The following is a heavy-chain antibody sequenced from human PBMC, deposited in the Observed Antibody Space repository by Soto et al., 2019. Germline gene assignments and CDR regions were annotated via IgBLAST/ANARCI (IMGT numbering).Heavy chain of an antibody. CDR1: GGSISSAAYY. CDR2: ISPSGST. CDR3: AREYTYGSNFFDC. D-gene: IGHD2-2*02. Sequence: QVQLQESGPGLVKPSQTLSLTCTVSGGSISSAAYYWSWIRQHPGKGLEWIGYISPSGSTYYNPSLKSRVIISVDTSKNQSSLSLTSVTAADTAVYYCAREYTYGSNFFDCWGQGALVTVSS. J-gene: IGHJ4*02. V-gene: IGHV4-31*03.